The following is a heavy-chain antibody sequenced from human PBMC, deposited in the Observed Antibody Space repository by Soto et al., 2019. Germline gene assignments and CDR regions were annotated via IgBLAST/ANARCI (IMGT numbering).Heavy chain of an antibody. CDR3: ARGVYGSGNYYTGPSAFDI. D-gene: IGHD3-10*01. J-gene: IGHJ3*02. Sequence: QVQLEQSGAEVKKPGSSVKISCKASGGTLSDHGVSWLRQAPGQGLEWVGGTIPVFNTAKYAPKFQGRVTNAADNSTNISSMELGSLRSDDTAFYYCARGVYGSGNYYTGPSAFDIWGQGTLVIVSS. V-gene: IGHV1-69*06. CDR2: TIPVFNTA. CDR1: GGTLSDHG.